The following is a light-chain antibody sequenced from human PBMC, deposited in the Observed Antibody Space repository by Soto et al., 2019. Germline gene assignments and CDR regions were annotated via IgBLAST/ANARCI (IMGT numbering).Light chain of an antibody. CDR3: SSHSATSPYV. Sequence: QSVLTQPPSVSGAPGQRVTISCTGNSSNLGAGYDVHWYQQLPGAVPKLVIFGNRNRPSGVPERFSGSKSGTSASLAITGLQAEDEADYYCSSHSATSPYVFGTGTKLTVL. J-gene: IGLJ1*01. CDR1: SSNLGAGYD. V-gene: IGLV1-40*01. CDR2: GNR.